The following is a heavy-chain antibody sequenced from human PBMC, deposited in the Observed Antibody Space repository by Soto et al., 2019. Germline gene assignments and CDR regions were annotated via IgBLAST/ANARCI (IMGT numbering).Heavy chain of an antibody. D-gene: IGHD4-4*01. J-gene: IGHJ6*03. V-gene: IGHV4-31*03. Sequence: SETLSLTCPVSGGSISSGGYYWSWIRQHPGKGLEWIGYIYYSGSTYYNPSLKSRVTISVDTSKNQFSLKLSSVTAADTAVYYCARAGGYSNYYYYYYMDVWGKGTTVTVSS. CDR2: IYYSGST. CDR1: GGSISSGGYY. CDR3: ARAGGYSNYYYYYYMDV.